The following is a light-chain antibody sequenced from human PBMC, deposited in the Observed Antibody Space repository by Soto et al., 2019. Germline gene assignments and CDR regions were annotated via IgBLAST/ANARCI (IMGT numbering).Light chain of an antibody. J-gene: IGKJ5*01. CDR3: QQGTHWLPMT. CDR1: QSVSSY. Sequence: EIVLTQSPATLSLSPGERATLSCRASQSVSSYLAWYQQKPGQAPGLLIYDASNRASGIPARFSGSGSGTDFTLTISSLKSEDFALYYCQQGTHWLPMTFGQGTRLEIK. CDR2: DAS. V-gene: IGKV3-11*01.